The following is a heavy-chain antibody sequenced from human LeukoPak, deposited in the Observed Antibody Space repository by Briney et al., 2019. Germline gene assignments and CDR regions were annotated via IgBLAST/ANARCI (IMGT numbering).Heavy chain of an antibody. J-gene: IGHJ4*02. V-gene: IGHV3-66*01. CDR1: GFTVSSNY. D-gene: IGHD3-9*01. Sequence: RGSLRLSCAASGFTVSSNYMSWVRQAPGKGLEWVSIIYSGGSTYYADSVKGRFTISRDNSKNTLYLQMNSLRAEDTAVYYCARVTGYYGLDYWGQGTLVTVSP. CDR3: ARVTGYYGLDY. CDR2: IYSGGST.